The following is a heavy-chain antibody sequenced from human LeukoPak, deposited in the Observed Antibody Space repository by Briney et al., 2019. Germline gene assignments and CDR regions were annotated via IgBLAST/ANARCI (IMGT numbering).Heavy chain of an antibody. D-gene: IGHD1-26*01. CDR3: ARDGWRGSYYFDY. CDR2: IYYSGST. V-gene: IGHV4-30-4*08. CDR1: GGSISSGDYY. Sequence: SQTLSLTCTVSGGSISSGDYYWSWIRQPPGKGLEWIGYIYYSGSTYYNSSLKSRVTISVDTSKNQFSLKLSSVTAAGTAVYYCARDGWRGSYYFDYWGQGTLVTVSS. J-gene: IGHJ4*02.